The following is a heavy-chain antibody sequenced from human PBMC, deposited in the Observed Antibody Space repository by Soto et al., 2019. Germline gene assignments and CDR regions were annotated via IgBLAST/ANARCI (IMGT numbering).Heavy chain of an antibody. J-gene: IGHJ6*02. Sequence: QVQLVQSGAEVKKPGSSVKVSCKASGGTFSRYTISWVRQAPGQGLEWMGRIIPILDIPNYAQNFQGRVTITADKSTSTAYMELSSLRSDDTAVYYCASHFTGVLVLGASPPGGVNYGWDVWGQGTTVTVSS. CDR3: ASHFTGVLVLGASPPGGVNYGWDV. D-gene: IGHD2-15*01. CDR1: GGTFSRYT. CDR2: IIPILDIP. V-gene: IGHV1-69*02.